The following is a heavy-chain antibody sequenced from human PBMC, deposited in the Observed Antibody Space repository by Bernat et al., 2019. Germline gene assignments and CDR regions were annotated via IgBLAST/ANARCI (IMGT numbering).Heavy chain of an antibody. CDR1: GFTFSSYG. CDR3: ARDAHSRGYWIDY. V-gene: IGHV3-33*01. D-gene: IGHD3-22*01. J-gene: IGHJ4*02. Sequence: QVQLVESGGRVVQPGRSLRLSCAASGFTFSSYGMHWVRQAPGKGLEWVAVIWDDGSNKYYADSVKGRFTISRDNSKNTLYLQMNSLGAEDTAVYYCARDAHSRGYWIDYWGQGTLVTVSS. CDR2: IWDDGSNK.